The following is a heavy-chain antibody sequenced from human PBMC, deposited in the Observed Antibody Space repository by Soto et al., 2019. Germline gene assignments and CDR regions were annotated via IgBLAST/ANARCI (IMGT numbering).Heavy chain of an antibody. Sequence: QVPLVQSGAEVKKPGASVKVSCKASGYTFTSYDINWVRQATGQGLEWMGWMNPNSGNTGYAQKFQGRVTMTRNTSISTAYMELSSLRSEDTAVYYCARGQTRNIAAAGNWFDPWGQGTLVTVSS. CDR2: MNPNSGNT. CDR3: ARGQTRNIAAAGNWFDP. J-gene: IGHJ5*02. D-gene: IGHD6-13*01. CDR1: GYTFTSYD. V-gene: IGHV1-8*01.